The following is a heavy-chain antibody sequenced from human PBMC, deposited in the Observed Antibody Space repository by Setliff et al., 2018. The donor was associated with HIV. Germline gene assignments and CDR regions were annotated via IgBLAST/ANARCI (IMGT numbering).Heavy chain of an antibody. CDR3: AKTLPTLYPPHDYYFAMDV. V-gene: IGHV3-23*01. Sequence: GGSLRLSCAASGFTFTTDAMNWVRQAPGKGLEWVSVTSGSGEITYYRESGKGRFTVSRGNSKNTMYLQMNSLRAEDTAVYYCAKTLPTLYPPHDYYFAMDVWGQGTTVTVSS. D-gene: IGHD2-15*01. CDR1: GFTFTTDA. CDR2: TSGSGEIT. J-gene: IGHJ6*02.